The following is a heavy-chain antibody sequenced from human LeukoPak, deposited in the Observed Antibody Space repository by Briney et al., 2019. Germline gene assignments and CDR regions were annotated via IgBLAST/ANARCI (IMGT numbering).Heavy chain of an antibody. J-gene: IGHJ6*03. CDR3: AKGALRDQVQGYYMDV. Sequence: GGSLRLSCAASGFTFSSYWMSWVRQAPGKGLEWVANIKQVGGEKYYVGSVNGRFIISRDNAKNSLYLQMNSLRAEDTAVYYCAKGALRDQVQGYYMDVWGKGTTVTVSS. CDR1: GFTFSSYW. D-gene: IGHD3-10*01. CDR2: IKQVGGEK. V-gene: IGHV3-7*01.